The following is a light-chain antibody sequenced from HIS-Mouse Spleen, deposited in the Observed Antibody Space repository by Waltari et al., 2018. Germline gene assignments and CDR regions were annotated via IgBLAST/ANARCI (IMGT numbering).Light chain of an antibody. CDR2: DDS. J-gene: IGLJ3*02. CDR1: NIGSKS. Sequence: SYVLTQPPSVSVAPGQTARLTCGGNNIGSKSVHWYQQKPGQAPVLVVYDDSDRPSGIPGRFSGSNSGNTATLTISRVEAGDEADYYCQVWDSSSDHPVFGGGTRLTVL. V-gene: IGLV3-21*02. CDR3: QVWDSSSDHPV.